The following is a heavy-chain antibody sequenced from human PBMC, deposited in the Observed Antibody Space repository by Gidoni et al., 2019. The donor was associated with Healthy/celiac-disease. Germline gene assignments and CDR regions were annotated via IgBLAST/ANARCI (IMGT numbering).Heavy chain of an antibody. CDR1: GFTFTSSA. CDR2: IVVGSGNT. Sequence: QMQLVQSGPEVKKPGTSVKVSCTASGFTFTSSAVQWVRQARGQRLEWIGWIVVGSGNTNYAQKFQERVTITRDMSTSTAYMELSSLRSEDTAVYYCAAELRYFDWLSPFDYWGQGTLVTVSS. D-gene: IGHD3-9*01. V-gene: IGHV1-58*01. CDR3: AAELRYFDWLSPFDY. J-gene: IGHJ4*02.